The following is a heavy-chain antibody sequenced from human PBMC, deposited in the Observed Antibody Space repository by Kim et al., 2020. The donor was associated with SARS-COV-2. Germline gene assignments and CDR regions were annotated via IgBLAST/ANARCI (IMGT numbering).Heavy chain of an antibody. Sequence: SVKVSCKASGGTFSSYAISWVRQAPGQGLEWMGGIIPIFGTANYAQKFQGRVTITADESTSTAYMELSSLRSEDTAVYYCATLPRPRSYDWFDPWGQGTLVTVSS. J-gene: IGHJ5*02. CDR1: GGTFSSYA. CDR2: IIPIFGTA. V-gene: IGHV1-69*13. CDR3: ATLPRPRSYDWFDP. D-gene: IGHD3-16*01.